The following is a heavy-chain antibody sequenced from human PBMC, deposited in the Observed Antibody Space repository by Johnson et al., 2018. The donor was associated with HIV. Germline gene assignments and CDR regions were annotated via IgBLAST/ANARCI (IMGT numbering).Heavy chain of an antibody. CDR2: IRYDGNNK. J-gene: IGHJ3*02. V-gene: IGHV3-30*02. CDR3: ARDDIRDGKSFDI. Sequence: QVQLVESGGGVVQPGGSLRLSCVASGFNFSTYGMHWVRQAPGKGLEWVAFIRYDGNNKYYGDSVKGRFTISRDNSKNALYLQMNSLRAEDTAVYYCARDDIRDGKSFDIWGQGTMVTVSS. CDR1: GFNFSTYG.